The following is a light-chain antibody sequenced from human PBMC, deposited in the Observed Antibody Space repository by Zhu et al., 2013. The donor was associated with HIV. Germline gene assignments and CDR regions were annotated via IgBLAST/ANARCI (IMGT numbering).Light chain of an antibody. Sequence: PGERVTLPYRASQSVRSGYLIWFQQKRGQAPRLLIYGASSRATSIPARFSGSGSGTDFTLTISSLQPDDSAAYYCQQHYNLPQLITVQQHYNLPRAFGQGTKVEF. CDR2: GAS. CDR1: QSVRSGY. V-gene: IGKV3D-7*01. J-gene: IGKJ1*01. CDR3: QQHYNLPQLITVQQHYNLPRA.